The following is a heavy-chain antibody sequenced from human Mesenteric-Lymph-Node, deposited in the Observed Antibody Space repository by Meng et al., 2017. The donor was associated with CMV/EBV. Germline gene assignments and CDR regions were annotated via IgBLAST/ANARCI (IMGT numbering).Heavy chain of an antibody. Sequence: SQTLSLTCAVYGGSFSGYYWSWIRQPPGKGLEWIGEINHSGSTNYNPSLKSRVTISVDTSKNQFSLKLSSVTAADTAVYYCARRPLSGWPAYYYYGMDIWGQGTTVTVSS. J-gene: IGHJ6*02. V-gene: IGHV4-34*01. CDR2: INHSGST. CDR3: ARRPLSGWPAYYYYGMDI. D-gene: IGHD6-19*01. CDR1: GGSFSGYY.